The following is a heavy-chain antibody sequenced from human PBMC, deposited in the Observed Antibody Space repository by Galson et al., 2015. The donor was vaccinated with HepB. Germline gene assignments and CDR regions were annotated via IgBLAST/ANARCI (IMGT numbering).Heavy chain of an antibody. V-gene: IGHV3-15*01. CDR1: GLTFSNVW. CDR3: ITEKGAIQEWKGAFDF. Sequence: SLRLSCAASGLTFSNVWLSWVRHAPGTGLEWVGRSKSKTDGGTADYAAPVKGRFTISRDDSKNTLYLQMNSLKIEDTAVYYCITEKGAIQEWKGAFDFWGQGTLVTVSS. J-gene: IGHJ4*02. D-gene: IGHD2-2*02. CDR2: SKSKTDGGTA.